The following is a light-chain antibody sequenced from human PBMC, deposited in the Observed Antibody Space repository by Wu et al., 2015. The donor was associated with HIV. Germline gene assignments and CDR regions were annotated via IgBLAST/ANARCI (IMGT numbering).Light chain of an antibody. CDR2: AAS. J-gene: IGKJ2*03. V-gene: IGKV1-8*01. Sequence: AIRITQSPSSLSASTGDRVTITCRASQGISSYLAWYQQKPGKAPKLLIYAASTLQSGVPSRFSGSGSGTDFTLTISCLQSEDFATYYCQQYYSYPPHSFGQGTKLEIK. CDR3: QQYYSYPPHS. CDR1: QGISSY.